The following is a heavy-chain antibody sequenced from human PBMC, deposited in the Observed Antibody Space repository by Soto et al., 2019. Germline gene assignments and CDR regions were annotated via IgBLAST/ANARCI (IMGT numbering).Heavy chain of an antibody. J-gene: IGHJ4*02. D-gene: IGHD3-10*01. CDR1: GDSISNYY. CDR3: ARRRSGPTFFDY. Sequence: QVQLQESGPGLVKPSETLSLTCSVSGDSISNYYWSWIRQPPGKGLEWIGFIDHSGGTNYSPSLKSRVTMSVDTSKNQFSLMMASLTAADTAVYYCARRRSGPTFFDYWGQGTLVTVSS. V-gene: IGHV4-59*08. CDR2: IDHSGGT.